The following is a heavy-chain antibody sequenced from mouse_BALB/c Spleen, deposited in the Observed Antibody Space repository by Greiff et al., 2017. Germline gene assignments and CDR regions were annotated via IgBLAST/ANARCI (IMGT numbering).Heavy chain of an antibody. Sequence: VQLKQSGPELVKPGASVKMSCKVSGYTFTSYVMHWVKQKPGQGLEWIGYINPYNDGTKYNEKFKGKATLTSDKSSSTAYMELSSLTSEDSAVYYCARGGNYDWYFDVWGAGTTVTVSS. CDR2: INPYNDGT. CDR3: ARGGNYDWYFDV. V-gene: IGHV1-14*01. J-gene: IGHJ1*01. D-gene: IGHD2-1*01. CDR1: GYTFTSYV.